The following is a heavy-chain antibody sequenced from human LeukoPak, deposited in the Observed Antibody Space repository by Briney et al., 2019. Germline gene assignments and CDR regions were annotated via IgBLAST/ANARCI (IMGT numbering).Heavy chain of an antibody. CDR2: IYYSGST. J-gene: IGHJ3*02. Sequence: SETLSLTCTVSGGSISSYYWSWIRQPPGKGLEWIGYIYYSGSTNYNPSLKSRVTTSVDTSKNQFSLKLSSVTAADTAVYYCARGGWHYYDSSGAFDIWGQGTMVTVSS. V-gene: IGHV4-59*01. CDR1: GGSISSYY. CDR3: ARGGWHYYDSSGAFDI. D-gene: IGHD3-22*01.